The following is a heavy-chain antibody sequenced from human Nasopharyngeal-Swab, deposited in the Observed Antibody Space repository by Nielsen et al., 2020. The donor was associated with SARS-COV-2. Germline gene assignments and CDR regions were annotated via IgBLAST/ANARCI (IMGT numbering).Heavy chain of an antibody. CDR3: ARDPLVPAASDAFDI. J-gene: IGHJ3*02. CDR2: IYYSGST. Sequence: GSLRLSCTVSGGSVSSGSYYWSGIRQPPGKGLEWIGYIYYSGSTNYNPSLKSRVTISVDTSKNQFSLKLSSVTAADTAVYYCARDPLVPAASDAFDIWGQGTMVTVSS. CDR1: GGSVSSGSYY. V-gene: IGHV4-61*01. D-gene: IGHD2-2*01.